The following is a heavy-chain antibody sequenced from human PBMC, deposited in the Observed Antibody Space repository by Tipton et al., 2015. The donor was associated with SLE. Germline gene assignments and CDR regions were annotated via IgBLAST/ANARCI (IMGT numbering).Heavy chain of an antibody. V-gene: IGHV4-39*07. J-gene: IGHJ6*02. Sequence: TLSLTCAVYGGSISSSSYYWAYWGWIRQSPDKGVEWIGEINQRGSTNYNPSLKSRVTISVDTSSNQFSLKLSSVTAADTAVYYCAAMIVVASPSRDYYYYGMDVWGQGTTVTVSS. CDR3: AAMIVVASPSRDYYYYGMDV. CDR2: INQRGST. CDR1: GGSISSSSYY. D-gene: IGHD3-22*01.